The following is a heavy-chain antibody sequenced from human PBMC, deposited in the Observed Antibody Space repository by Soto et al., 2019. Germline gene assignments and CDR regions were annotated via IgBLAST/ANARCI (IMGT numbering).Heavy chain of an antibody. V-gene: IGHV3-23*01. J-gene: IGHJ4*02. CDR3: AKALRVVVITIDFDY. D-gene: IGHD3-22*01. CDR1: GFTFRSYA. Sequence: EVQLLESGGGLVQPGGSLRLSCAASGFTFRSYAMSWVRQAPGKGLEWVSAISGSGGSTYYADSVKGRFTISRDNSKNTLYLQMNSLRAEDTAVYYCAKALRVVVITIDFDYWGQGTLVTVSS. CDR2: ISGSGGST.